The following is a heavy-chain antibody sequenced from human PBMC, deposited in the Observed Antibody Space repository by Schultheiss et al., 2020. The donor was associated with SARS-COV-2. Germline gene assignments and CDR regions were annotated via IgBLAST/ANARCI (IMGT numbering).Heavy chain of an antibody. V-gene: IGHV3-33*01. Sequence: GGSLRLSCAASGFTFSSYGMHWVRQAPGKGLEWVAVIWYDGSNKYYADSVKGRFTISRDNSKNTLYLQMNSLRAEDTAVYYCARGKNQGYSYGYGGRYYFDYWGQGTLVTVSS. CDR2: IWYDGSNK. CDR3: ARGKNQGYSYGYGGRYYFDY. D-gene: IGHD5-18*01. J-gene: IGHJ4*02. CDR1: GFTFSSYG.